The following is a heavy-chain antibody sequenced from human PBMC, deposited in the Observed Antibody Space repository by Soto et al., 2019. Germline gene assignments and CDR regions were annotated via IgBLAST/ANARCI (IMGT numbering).Heavy chain of an antibody. CDR1: GGSISSSSYY. D-gene: IGHD1-26*01. V-gene: IGHV4-39*01. Sequence: PSETLSLTCTVSGGSISSSSYYWGWIRQPPGKGLEWIGSIYYSGSTYYNPSLKSRVTISLDTSKNQFSLKLSSVTAADTAVYYCARPGTGGSHAAFDIWGQGTMVTVSS. CDR3: ARPGTGGSHAAFDI. J-gene: IGHJ3*02. CDR2: IYYSGST.